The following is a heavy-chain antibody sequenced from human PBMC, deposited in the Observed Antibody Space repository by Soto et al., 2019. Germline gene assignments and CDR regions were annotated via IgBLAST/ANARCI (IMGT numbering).Heavy chain of an antibody. CDR2: ISAYNGNT. J-gene: IGHJ4*02. CDR1: GYTFTSYG. D-gene: IGHD3-10*01. Sequence: QVQLVQSGAEVKKPGASVKVSCKASGYTFTSYGISWVRQAPGQGIEWMGWISAYNGNTNYAQKLQARITMTTDTTKSTVYMELRSVRADDASVYYCASDLSILAVRGVIISSDYWGQGTLVTVSS. CDR3: ASDLSILAVRGVIISSDY. V-gene: IGHV1-18*01.